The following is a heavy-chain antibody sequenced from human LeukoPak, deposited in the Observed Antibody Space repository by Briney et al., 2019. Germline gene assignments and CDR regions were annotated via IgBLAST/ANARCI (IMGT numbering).Heavy chain of an antibody. V-gene: IGHV4-34*01. Sequence: PSETLSLTCAVYGGSFSGYYWSWIRQPPGKGLEWIGEINHSGSTNYNPSLKSRVTISVDTSKNQFSLKLSSVTTADTAVYYCARVKTIFGAGLYGMDVWGQGTTVTVSS. J-gene: IGHJ6*02. CDR2: INHSGST. CDR3: ARVKTIFGAGLYGMDV. CDR1: GGSFSGYY. D-gene: IGHD3-3*01.